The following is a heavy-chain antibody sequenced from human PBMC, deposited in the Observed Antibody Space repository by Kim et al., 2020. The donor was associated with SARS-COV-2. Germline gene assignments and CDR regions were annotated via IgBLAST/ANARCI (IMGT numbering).Heavy chain of an antibody. CDR3: ARDDHSDILTGYYSAPFDY. Sequence: GGSLRLSCAASGFTFSSYAMHWVRQAPGKGLEWVAVISYDGSNKYYADSVKGRFTISRDNSKNTLYLQMNSLRAEDTAVYYCARDDHSDILTGYYSAPFDYWGQGTLVTVSS. D-gene: IGHD3-9*01. J-gene: IGHJ4*02. V-gene: IGHV3-30*04. CDR1: GFTFSSYA. CDR2: ISYDGSNK.